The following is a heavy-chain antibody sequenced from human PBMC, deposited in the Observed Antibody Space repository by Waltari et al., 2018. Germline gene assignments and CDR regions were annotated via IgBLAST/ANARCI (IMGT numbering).Heavy chain of an antibody. CDR2: INHSGST. V-gene: IGHV4-34*01. J-gene: IGHJ4*02. CDR1: GGSFSGYY. D-gene: IGHD2-2*03. CDR3: ARMRRVDIVVVPAAMPSEIDY. Sequence: QVQLQQWGAGLLKPSETLYLTCAVYGGSFSGYYWSWIRQPPGKGPGWIGEINHSGSTNYNPSLKSRVTISVDTSKNQFSLKLSSVTAADTAVYYCARMRRVDIVVVPAAMPSEIDYWGQGTLVTVSS.